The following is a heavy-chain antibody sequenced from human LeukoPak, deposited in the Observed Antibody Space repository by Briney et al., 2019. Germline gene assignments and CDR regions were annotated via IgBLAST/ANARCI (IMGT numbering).Heavy chain of an antibody. V-gene: IGHV4-59*01. Sequence: PSETLSLTCTVSGGSISSYYWSWIRQPPGKGLEWIGYIYYSGSTNYNPSLKSRVTISVDTSVNQFSLKLSSVTAADTAVYYCARGGGTIFGVVIIPVDWFDPRGQGTLVTVSS. CDR3: ARGGGTIFGVVIIPVDWFDP. CDR2: IYYSGST. CDR1: GGSISSYY. D-gene: IGHD3-3*01. J-gene: IGHJ5*02.